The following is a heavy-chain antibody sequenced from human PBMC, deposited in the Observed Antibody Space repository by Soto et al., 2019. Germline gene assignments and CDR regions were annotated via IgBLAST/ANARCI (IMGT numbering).Heavy chain of an antibody. CDR1: GGSINNGYW. Sequence: QVHLQESGPGLVKPSGTLSLTCGVSGGSINNGYWWTWVRQPPGKGLEWIGEKHHSGSTNYNLSLKSRVSISLDKSKDQFSLILSPLTAADTAVYYCAYSSGWWRLDVWGQGTTVTVSS. CDR2: KHHSGST. CDR3: AYSSGWWRLDV. D-gene: IGHD6-19*01. J-gene: IGHJ6*02. V-gene: IGHV4-4*02.